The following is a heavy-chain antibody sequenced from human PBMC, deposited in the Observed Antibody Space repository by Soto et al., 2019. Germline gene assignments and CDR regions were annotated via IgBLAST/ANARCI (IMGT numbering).Heavy chain of an antibody. CDR3: ARDLGSGSYYTYYFDY. Sequence: GASVKVSCKASGGTFSSYAISWVRQAPGQGLEWMGGIIPIFGTANYAQKFQGRVTITADESTSTAYMELSSLRSEDTAVYYCARDLGSGSYYTYYFDYWGQGTLVTVSS. V-gene: IGHV1-69*13. CDR1: GGTFSSYA. CDR2: IIPIFGTA. J-gene: IGHJ4*02. D-gene: IGHD1-26*01.